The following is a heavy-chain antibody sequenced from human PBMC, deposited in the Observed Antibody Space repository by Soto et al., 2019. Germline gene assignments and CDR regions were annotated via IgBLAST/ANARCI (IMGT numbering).Heavy chain of an antibody. CDR1: GFTFSSYY. CDR3: VRGGAGSYYYYGMDV. Sequence: EEQLVESGGGLVQPGGSLRLSCVASGFTFSSYYMHWVRQVPGKGLVWVSRTNGDASSTAYADSVKGRFTIPRDNAKNTLYVQMSSLRVEETAMYYCVRGGAGSYYYYGMDVWGQGTTVTVSS. CDR2: TNGDASST. J-gene: IGHJ6*02. V-gene: IGHV3-74*03. D-gene: IGHD2-21*01.